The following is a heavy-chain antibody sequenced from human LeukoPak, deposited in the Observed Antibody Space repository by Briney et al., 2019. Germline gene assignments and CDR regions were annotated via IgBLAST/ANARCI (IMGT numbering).Heavy chain of an antibody. Sequence: GASVKVSCKASGYTFTSYYMHWVRQAPGQGLEWMGIINPSGGSTSYAQKFQGRVTMTRDTSTSTVYMELSSLRSEDTAVYYCARGRTVFFGDGSGSYYPWGQGTLVTVSS. D-gene: IGHD3-10*01. J-gene: IGHJ4*02. CDR2: INPSGGST. CDR3: ARGRTVFFGDGSGSYYP. CDR1: GYTFTSYY. V-gene: IGHV1-46*01.